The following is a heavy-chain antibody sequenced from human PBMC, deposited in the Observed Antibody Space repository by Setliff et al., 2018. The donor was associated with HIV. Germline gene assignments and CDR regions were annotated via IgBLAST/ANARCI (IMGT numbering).Heavy chain of an antibody. V-gene: IGHV4-4*07. CDR3: ARGLDWLFDY. CDR2: VSSSGNT. D-gene: IGHD3-9*01. J-gene: IGHJ4*02. CDR1: GDSISHYK. Sequence: PSETLSLTCTVSGDSISHYKWSWFQQSAGKGLEWLGRVSSSGNTDYNASLKSRLTILVDMSNNHFSLHLRSVTAADTAVYFCARGLDWLFDYWGPGMLVTVSS.